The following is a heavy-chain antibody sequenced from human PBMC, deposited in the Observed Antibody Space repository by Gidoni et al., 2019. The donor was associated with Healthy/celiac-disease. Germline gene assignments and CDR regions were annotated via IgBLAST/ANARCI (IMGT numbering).Heavy chain of an antibody. Sequence: QLQLQESGPGLVKPSETLSLTCTVSGGSISSSSYYWGWIRQPPGKGLEWIGSIYYSGSTYYNPSLKSRVTISVDTSKNQFSLKLSSVTAADTAVYYCARVQWLVLGTRTHDHWYFDLWGRGTLVTVSS. J-gene: IGHJ2*01. D-gene: IGHD6-19*01. CDR3: ARVQWLVLGTRTHDHWYFDL. CDR2: IYYSGST. CDR1: GGSISSSSYY. V-gene: IGHV4-39*07.